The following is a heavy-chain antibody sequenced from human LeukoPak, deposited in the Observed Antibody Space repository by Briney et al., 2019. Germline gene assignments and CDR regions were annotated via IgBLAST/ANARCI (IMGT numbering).Heavy chain of an antibody. CDR2: IFYSGSP. Sequence: SETLSLTCTVSGGSISSYYWSWIRQPPGKGLEWIGNIFYSGSPNYNPSLKSRVAISFDTSKNQFSLKLSSVTAADTAVYYCARVGHLAAAGTYDYWGQGTLVTVSS. J-gene: IGHJ4*02. D-gene: IGHD6-13*01. V-gene: IGHV4-59*08. CDR1: GGSISSYY. CDR3: ARVGHLAAAGTYDY.